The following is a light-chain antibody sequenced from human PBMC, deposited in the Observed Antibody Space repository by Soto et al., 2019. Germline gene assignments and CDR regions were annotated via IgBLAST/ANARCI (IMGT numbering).Light chain of an antibody. J-gene: IGLJ1*01. CDR1: SSNIGINT. CDR2: TDN. V-gene: IGLV1-44*01. Sequence: QSVLTQPPSASGTPGQRVTISCSEGSSNIGINTVNWYQQLPGTAPKVLIYTDNERPSGVPDRFSGSKSGTSASLAINGLQSGDEADYYCGAWDESLNGYVFGTGTKVT. CDR3: GAWDESLNGYV.